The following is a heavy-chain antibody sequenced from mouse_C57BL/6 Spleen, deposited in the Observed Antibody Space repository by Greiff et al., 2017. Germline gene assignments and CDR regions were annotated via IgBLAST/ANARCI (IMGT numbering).Heavy chain of an antibody. CDR2: IYPRSGNT. Sequence: QVQLQQSGAELARPGASVKLSCKASGYTFTSYGISWVKQRTGQGLEWIGEIYPRSGNTYYNEKFKGKDTLTADKSSSTAYMELRSLTSEDSAVYFCARFYDGYYFDYWGQGTTLTVSS. V-gene: IGHV1-81*01. D-gene: IGHD2-3*01. CDR3: ARFYDGYYFDY. CDR1: GYTFTSYG. J-gene: IGHJ2*01.